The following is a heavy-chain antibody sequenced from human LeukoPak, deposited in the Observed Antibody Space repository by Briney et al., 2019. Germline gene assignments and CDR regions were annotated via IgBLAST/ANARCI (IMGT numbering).Heavy chain of an antibody. J-gene: IGHJ6*02. CDR1: GFTFDDYA. CDR3: AKDFNYYYYYGMDV. Sequence: GGSLRLSCAASGFTFDDYAMQWVRQAPGKGLEWVSGISWNSGSIGYAESVKGRFTISRDNAKHSLYLQMNSLRAEDTSLYYCAKDFNYYYYYGMDVWGQGTTVTVSS. V-gene: IGHV3-9*01. CDR2: ISWNSGSI.